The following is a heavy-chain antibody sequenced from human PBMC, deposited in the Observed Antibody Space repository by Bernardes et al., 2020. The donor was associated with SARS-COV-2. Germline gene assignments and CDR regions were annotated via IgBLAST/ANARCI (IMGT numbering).Heavy chain of an antibody. V-gene: IGHV4-59*01. J-gene: IGHJ4*02. CDR2: IYYTGST. CDR1: GGSISGYY. Sequence: SETLSLTCTVSGGSISGYYWSWIRQSPGKGLECIGFIYYTGSTTYSPSLKSRVTISVDTSKNQFSLKLSSVTAADTAVYFCARVLRMGNHHELVLLDNWGQGARVTVSS. CDR3: ARVLRMGNHHELVLLDN. D-gene: IGHD2-15*01.